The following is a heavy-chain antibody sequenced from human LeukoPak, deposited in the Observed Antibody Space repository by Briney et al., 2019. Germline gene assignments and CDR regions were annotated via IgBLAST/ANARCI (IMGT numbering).Heavy chain of an antibody. CDR2: IRYDGTEE. V-gene: IGHV3-30*15. Sequence: GGSLRLSCAASGFTFRTYGMHWVRQAPGQGLEWVAVIRYDGTEESYADSVKGRFVISRDKYKNPLYLEMSSLRVEDTAVYYCVRRGYQRQYLSVDAFDFWGQGTMVTVSS. CDR3: VRRGYQRQYLSVDAFDF. CDR1: GFTFRTYG. J-gene: IGHJ3*01. D-gene: IGHD2-2*01.